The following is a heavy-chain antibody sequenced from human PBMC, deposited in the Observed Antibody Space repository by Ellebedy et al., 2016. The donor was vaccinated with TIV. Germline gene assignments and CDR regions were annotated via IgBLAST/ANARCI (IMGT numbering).Heavy chain of an antibody. CDR2: IYYSGST. J-gene: IGHJ4*02. D-gene: IGHD6-13*01. Sequence: MPSETLSLTCTVSGGSISSSSYYWGWIRQPPGKGLDWIGSIYYSGSTYYNPSLKSRVTISVDTSKNQFSLKLSSVTAADTAVYYCARHSYSSSWYLHYWGQGTLVTVSS. CDR3: ARHSYSSSWYLHY. CDR1: GGSISSSSYY. V-gene: IGHV4-39*01.